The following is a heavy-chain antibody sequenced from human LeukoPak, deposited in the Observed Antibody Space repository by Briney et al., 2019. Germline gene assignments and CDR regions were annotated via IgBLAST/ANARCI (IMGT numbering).Heavy chain of an antibody. V-gene: IGHV3-30*03. J-gene: IGHJ4*02. CDR2: ISYDGSNK. CDR1: GFIFSSYG. CDR3: ARGQEVYYYGSGSYGYFDY. Sequence: PGGSLRLSCAASGFIFSSYGMHWVRQAPGKGLEWVAVISYDGSNKYYADSVKGRFTISRDNSKNTLYLQMNSLRAEDTAVYYCARGQEVYYYGSGSYGYFDYWGQGTLVTVSS. D-gene: IGHD3-10*01.